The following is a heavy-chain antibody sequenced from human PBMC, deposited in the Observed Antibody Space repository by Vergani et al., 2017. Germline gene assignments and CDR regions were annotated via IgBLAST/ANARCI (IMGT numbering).Heavy chain of an antibody. Sequence: QVQLVQSGAEVKKPGASVKVSCKASGYTFTSYGISWVRQAPGQGLEWMGWISAYNGNTNYAQKLQGRVTMTTDTSTSTAYMELRSLRSDDTAVYYCARDEGPQEEPTVTTSGDYWGQGTLVTVSS. J-gene: IGHJ4*02. CDR1: GYTFTSYG. CDR3: ARDEGPQEEPTVTTSGDY. V-gene: IGHV1-18*04. CDR2: ISAYNGNT. D-gene: IGHD4-11*01.